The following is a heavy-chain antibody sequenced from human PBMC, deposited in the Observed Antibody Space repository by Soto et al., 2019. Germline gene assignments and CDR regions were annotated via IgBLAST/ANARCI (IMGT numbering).Heavy chain of an antibody. Sequence: PGGSLRLSCAASGFTFSSYAMSWVRQAPGKGLEWVSAISGSGGSTYYADSVKGRFTISRDNSKNTLYLQMNSLRAEDTAVYYCAKDLDPFYCTNGVCYDYWGQGTLVTVSS. V-gene: IGHV3-23*01. D-gene: IGHD2-8*01. J-gene: IGHJ4*02. CDR1: GFTFSSYA. CDR3: AKDLDPFYCTNGVCYDY. CDR2: ISGSGGST.